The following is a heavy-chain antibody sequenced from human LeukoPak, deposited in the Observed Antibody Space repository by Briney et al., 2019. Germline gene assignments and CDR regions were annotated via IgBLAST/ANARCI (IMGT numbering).Heavy chain of an antibody. Sequence: GGSLRLSCAASGFTFGNAWMTWVRQAPGKGLEWVSAISVSGNTYHADSVKGRFTISRDSSKNTLYLQMNRLRAEDAAVYYCAKAPVTTCSGAYCYPFDYWGQGTLVTVSS. D-gene: IGHD2-21*01. V-gene: IGHV3-23*01. CDR3: AKAPVTTCSGAYCYPFDY. J-gene: IGHJ4*02. CDR2: ISVSGNT. CDR1: GFTFGNAW.